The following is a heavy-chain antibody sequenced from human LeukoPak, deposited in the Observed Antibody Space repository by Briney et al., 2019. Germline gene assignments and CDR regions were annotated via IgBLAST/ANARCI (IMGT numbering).Heavy chain of an antibody. CDR3: ARGPHYYGSGSYYRRPPQCFDY. CDR1: GGSFSGYY. J-gene: IGHJ4*02. D-gene: IGHD3-10*01. Sequence: SETLSLTCAVYGGSFSGYYWSWIRQPPGKGLEWIGEINHSGSTNYNPSLKSRVTISVDTSKNQFSLKLSSVTAADTAVYYCARGPHYYGSGSYYRRPPQCFDYWGQGTLVTVSS. V-gene: IGHV4-34*01. CDR2: INHSGST.